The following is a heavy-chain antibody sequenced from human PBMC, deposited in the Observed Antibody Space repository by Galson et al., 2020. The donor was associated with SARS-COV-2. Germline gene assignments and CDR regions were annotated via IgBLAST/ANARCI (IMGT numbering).Heavy chain of an antibody. D-gene: IGHD3-9*01. Sequence: LSLTCAASGFTVSSSYMSWVRQAPGKGLEWVSVIYTGGSTYYADSVKGRFTISRDNSKNTLSLQMNSLRAEDTAVYYCARTGSYDVLTGYVWYFDLWGRGTLVTVSS. CDR1: GFTVSSSY. CDR2: IYTGGST. V-gene: IGHV3-53*01. J-gene: IGHJ2*01. CDR3: ARTGSYDVLTGYVWYFDL.